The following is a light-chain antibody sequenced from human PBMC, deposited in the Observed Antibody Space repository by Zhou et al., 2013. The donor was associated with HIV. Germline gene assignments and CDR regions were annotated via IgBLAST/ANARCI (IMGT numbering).Light chain of an antibody. Sequence: EIVLTQSPATLSLSPGERATLSCRASQTVSTYLAWYQQKPGQAPRLLIHDASKRATGVPARFSGSGSGTDFTLTISGLEPEDFAVYYCQQRINWPATFGQGTKVEIK. CDR3: QQRINWPAT. J-gene: IGKJ1*01. V-gene: IGKV3-11*01. CDR1: QTVSTY. CDR2: DAS.